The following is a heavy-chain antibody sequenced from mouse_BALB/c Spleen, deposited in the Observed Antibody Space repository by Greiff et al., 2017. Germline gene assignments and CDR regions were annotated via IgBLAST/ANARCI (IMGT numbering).Heavy chain of an antibody. J-gene: IGHJ4*01. Sequence: QVQLQQSGAELMKPGASVKISCKATGYTFSSYWIEWVKQRPGHGLEWIGEILPGSGSTNYNEKFKGKATFTADTSSNTAYMQLSSLTSEASAVYYCARAKYGKGLYAMDYWGQGTSVTVSS. V-gene: IGHV1-9*01. CDR3: ARAKYGKGLYAMDY. CDR1: GYTFSSYW. D-gene: IGHD2-10*02. CDR2: ILPGSGST.